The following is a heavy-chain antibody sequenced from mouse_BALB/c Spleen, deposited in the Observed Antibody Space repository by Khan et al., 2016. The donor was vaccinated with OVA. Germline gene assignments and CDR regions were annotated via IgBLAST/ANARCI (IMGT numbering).Heavy chain of an antibody. CDR3: ASHLTGSFAY. J-gene: IGHJ3*01. CDR1: GFSFSSYS. V-gene: IGHV5-6*01. CDR2: ISSDGDYT. D-gene: IGHD4-1*01. Sequence: EVQLKESGGDLVKPGGSLKVSCAASGFSFSSYSMSWVRQSPDKRLEWVASISSDGDYTYYPDSVKGRFTISRDNAKNTLYLQMSSLKSEDTAIYYCASHLTGSFAYWGQGTLVPVSA.